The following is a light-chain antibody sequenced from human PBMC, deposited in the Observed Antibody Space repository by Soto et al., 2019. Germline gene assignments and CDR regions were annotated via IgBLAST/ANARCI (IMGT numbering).Light chain of an antibody. V-gene: IGKV3-11*01. CDR1: QSVSSS. CDR2: GAS. Sequence: IVLTQSPATLSLSPGERATLSCRASQSVSSSLGWYQQRPGQAPRLLIYGASIRATGIPARFSGSGSGTDFILTISSLEPEDFAVYYCQQRSNWRTFGQGTKVDIK. J-gene: IGKJ1*01. CDR3: QQRSNWRT.